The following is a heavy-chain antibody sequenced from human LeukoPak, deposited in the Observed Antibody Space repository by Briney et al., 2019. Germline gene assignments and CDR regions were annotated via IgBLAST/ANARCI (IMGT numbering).Heavy chain of an antibody. CDR3: ARGDTADAFDI. CDR2: IYYSGSA. CDR1: GGSISSYY. V-gene: IGHV4-59*01. Sequence: SETLSLTCTVSGGSISSYYWSWIRQPPGKGLEWIGYIYYSGSANYNPSLKSRVTISVDTSKTQFSLKLSSVTAADTAVYYCARGDTADAFDIWGQGTMVTVSS. D-gene: IGHD5-18*01. J-gene: IGHJ3*02.